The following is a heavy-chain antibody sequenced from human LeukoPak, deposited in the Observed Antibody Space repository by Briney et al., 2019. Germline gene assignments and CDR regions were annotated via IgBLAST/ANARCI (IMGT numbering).Heavy chain of an antibody. Sequence: GGSLRLSCAASGFTFSDYSMNWVRQAPGKGPEWVSYISSSSSNIIYADSVKGRFTISRDNAKNSLYLQMNSLRAEDTAVYYCARDKWELLLNYYFVYWGQGTLVAVSS. J-gene: IGHJ4*02. CDR3: ARDKWELLLNYYFVY. V-gene: IGHV3-48*01. CDR2: ISSSSSNI. CDR1: GFTFSDYS. D-gene: IGHD1-26*01.